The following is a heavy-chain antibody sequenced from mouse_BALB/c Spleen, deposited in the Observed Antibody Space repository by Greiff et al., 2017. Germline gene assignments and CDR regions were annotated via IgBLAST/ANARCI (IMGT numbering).Heavy chain of an antibody. Sequence: VQLQQPGAELVKPGASVKLSCKASGYTFTSYWMHWVKQRPGQGLEWIGEIDPSDSYTNYNQKFKGKATMTVDKSSSTAYMQLSSLTSEDSAVYYCARSGSFPRVFFDYWGQGTTLTVSS. V-gene: IGHV1-69*02. D-gene: IGHD1-2*01. CDR2: IDPSDSYT. CDR3: ARSGSFPRVFFDY. J-gene: IGHJ2*01. CDR1: GYTFTSYW.